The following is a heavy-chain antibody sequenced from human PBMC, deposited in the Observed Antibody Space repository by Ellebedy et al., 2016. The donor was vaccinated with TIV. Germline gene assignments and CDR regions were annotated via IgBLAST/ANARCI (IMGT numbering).Heavy chain of an antibody. CDR2: IFYSGST. CDR1: GGSISNYY. J-gene: IGHJ4*02. V-gene: IGHV4-59*08. Sequence: MPSETLSLTCTVSGGSISNYYWSWIRQPPGKGLEWIGFIFYSGSTNYNPSLKSRVTISVDTSKNQFSLKLSSVTAADTAVYYCARQGHSSGWYVGEYYFDYWGQGTLVTVSS. D-gene: IGHD6-19*01. CDR3: ARQGHSSGWYVGEYYFDY.